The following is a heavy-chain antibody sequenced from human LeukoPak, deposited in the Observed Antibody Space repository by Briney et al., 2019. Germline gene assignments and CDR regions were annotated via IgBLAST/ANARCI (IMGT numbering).Heavy chain of an antibody. CDR3: ARWWNAFDI. Sequence: GGSLRLSCAASGFTFSGYEMNWVRQAPGKGLEWVSYIGSSSSTIYYADSVKGRFTISRDNAKYSLYLQMNSLRDEDTAVYYCARWWNAFDIWGQGTMVTVSS. D-gene: IGHD2-15*01. CDR1: GFTFSGYE. J-gene: IGHJ3*02. V-gene: IGHV3-48*02. CDR2: IGSSSSTI.